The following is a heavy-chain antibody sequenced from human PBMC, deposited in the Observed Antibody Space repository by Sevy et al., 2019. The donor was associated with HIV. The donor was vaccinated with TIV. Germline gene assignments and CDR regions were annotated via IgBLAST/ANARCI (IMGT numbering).Heavy chain of an antibody. CDR1: GFTFSSYG. CDR2: ISYDGSNK. D-gene: IGHD5-12*01. J-gene: IGHJ4*02. Sequence: GGSLRLSCAASGFTFSSYGMHWVRQAPGKGLEWVAVISYDGSNKYYADSVKGRLTIIRDNSKNTLYLQMNSLRAEDTAVYYCAKGDIALDYWGQGTLVTVSS. V-gene: IGHV3-30*18. CDR3: AKGDIALDY.